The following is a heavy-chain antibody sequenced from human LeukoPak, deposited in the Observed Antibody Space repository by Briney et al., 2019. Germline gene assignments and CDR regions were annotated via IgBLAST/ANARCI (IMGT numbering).Heavy chain of an antibody. CDR3: AREPLYCIGGSCYSDY. J-gene: IGHJ4*02. CDR2: ISSSSSYI. Sequence: GGSLRLSCTVSGFPFSSYSMNWVRQAPGKGLEGVSSISSSSSYIYYADSVKGRLTISRDNAKNPLYLQMNSLRAEDTAVYYCAREPLYCIGGSCYSDYWGQGTLVTVSS. V-gene: IGHV3-21*01. CDR1: GFPFSSYS. D-gene: IGHD2-15*01.